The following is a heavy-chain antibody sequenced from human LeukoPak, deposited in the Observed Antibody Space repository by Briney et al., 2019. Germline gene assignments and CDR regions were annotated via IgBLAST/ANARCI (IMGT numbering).Heavy chain of an antibody. Sequence: PGGSLRLSCAASGFNVSTNYMTWVRQAPGKGLGWVSLIYSGGDTDYADSVKGRFTISRDNSNNTLYLQMNSLRAEDTAVYYCARAGDYGSGSSKVFYWGQGTLVTVSS. V-gene: IGHV3-53*01. D-gene: IGHD3-10*01. CDR2: IYSGGDT. CDR3: ARAGDYGSGSSKVFY. J-gene: IGHJ4*02. CDR1: GFNVSTNY.